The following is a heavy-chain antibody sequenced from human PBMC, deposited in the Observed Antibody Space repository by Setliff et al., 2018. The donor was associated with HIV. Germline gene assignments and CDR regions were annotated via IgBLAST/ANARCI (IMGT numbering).Heavy chain of an antibody. D-gene: IGHD3-10*01. CDR2: VFPDDSDT. Sequence: PGESLKISCQASGYSSTTLWIAWVRQMPGKGLEWMGMVFPDDSDTRYSPSFQGQVSMSADKSINTAYLQWSSLKASDTAVYYCARSMGFKATTRLDFWGPGTLVTVSS. V-gene: IGHV5-51*01. CDR1: GYSSTTLW. CDR3: ARSMGFKATTRLDF. J-gene: IGHJ4*02.